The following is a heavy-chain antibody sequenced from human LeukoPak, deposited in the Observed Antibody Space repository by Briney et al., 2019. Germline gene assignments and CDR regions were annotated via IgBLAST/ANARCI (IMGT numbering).Heavy chain of an antibody. Sequence: PGGSLRLSCAASGFTFSSYAMSCVRQAPGGGLEWVSSISVNCYNTYYADSVKGRLTISRDNYKTALYLQMNRRRGEDTAVHYCAKDDGGRFMSTVMNWGQGTLVTVSS. D-gene: IGHD4-11*01. CDR2: ISVNCYNT. CDR1: GFTFSSYA. V-gene: IGHV3-23*01. J-gene: IGHJ4*02. CDR3: AKDDGGRFMSTVMN.